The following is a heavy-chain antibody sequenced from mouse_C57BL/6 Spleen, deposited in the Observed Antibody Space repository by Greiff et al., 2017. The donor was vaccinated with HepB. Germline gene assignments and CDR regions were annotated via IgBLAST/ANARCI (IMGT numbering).Heavy chain of an antibody. V-gene: IGHV1-82*01. Sequence: QVQLKESGPELVKPGASVKISCKASGYAFSSSWMNWVKQRPGKGLEWIGRIYPGDGDTNYNGKFKGKATLTADKSSSTAYMQLSSLTSEDSAVYCCARSITTIVADYAMDYWGQGTSVTVSS. CDR2: IYPGDGDT. D-gene: IGHD1-1*01. CDR1: GYAFSSSW. CDR3: ARSITTIVADYAMDY. J-gene: IGHJ4*01.